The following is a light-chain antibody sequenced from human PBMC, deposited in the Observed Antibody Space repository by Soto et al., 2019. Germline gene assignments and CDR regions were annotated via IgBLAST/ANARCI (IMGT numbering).Light chain of an antibody. CDR2: EVS. J-gene: IGLJ1*01. CDR3: AAWDDSLNGYV. Sequence: QSVLTQPPSASGSPGQSVTISCTGTSSDVGGYNYVSWYQQHPGKAPKLMIYEVSKRPSGVPDRFSGSKSGNTASLTISGLQSEDEADYYCAAWDDSLNGYVFGTGTKVTVL. CDR1: SSDVGGYNY. V-gene: IGLV2-8*01.